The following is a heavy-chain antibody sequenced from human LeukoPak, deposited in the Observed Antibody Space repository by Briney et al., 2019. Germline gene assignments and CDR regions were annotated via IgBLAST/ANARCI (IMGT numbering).Heavy chain of an antibody. CDR3: AKGIYYYYYMDV. Sequence: GGSLRLSWAASGFTFSSYAMSWVRQAPGKGLEWVSAISGSGESTYYADSVKGRFTISRDNSKNTLYLQMNSLRAEDTAVYYCAKGIYYYYYMDVWGKGTTVTVSS. CDR2: ISGSGEST. D-gene: IGHD3-10*01. J-gene: IGHJ6*03. CDR1: GFTFSSYA. V-gene: IGHV3-23*01.